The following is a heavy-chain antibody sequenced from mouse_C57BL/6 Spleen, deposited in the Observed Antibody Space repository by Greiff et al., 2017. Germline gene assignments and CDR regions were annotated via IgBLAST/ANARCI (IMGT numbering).Heavy chain of an antibody. J-gene: IGHJ2*01. CDR2: ISYDGSN. Sequence: EVQLVESGPGLVKPSQSLSLTCSVTGYSITSGYYWNWIRQFPGNKLEWMGYISYDGSNNYNPSLKNRISITRDTSKNQFFLKLNSVTTEDTATYYCARDYYGSSYYLDYWGQGTTLTVSS. CDR1: GYSITSGYY. V-gene: IGHV3-6*01. D-gene: IGHD1-1*01. CDR3: ARDYYGSSYYLDY.